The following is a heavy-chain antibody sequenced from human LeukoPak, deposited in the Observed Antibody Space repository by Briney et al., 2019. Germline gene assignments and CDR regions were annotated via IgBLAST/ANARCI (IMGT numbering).Heavy chain of an antibody. CDR1: GYTFTGYY. CDR2: INPNSGGT. J-gene: IGHJ4*02. CDR3: ARVRGPAAKENYFDY. D-gene: IGHD3-10*01. Sequence: ASVKVSCKASGYTFTGYYIHWVRQAPGQGLEWMGWINPNSGGTNYAQKFQVRVTMTRDTSISTAYMELSRIRSNDTAVYYCARVRGPAAKENYFDYWGQGTLVTVSS. V-gene: IGHV1-2*02.